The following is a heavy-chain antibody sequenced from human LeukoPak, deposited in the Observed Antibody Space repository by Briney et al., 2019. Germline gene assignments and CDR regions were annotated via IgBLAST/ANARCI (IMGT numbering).Heavy chain of an antibody. D-gene: IGHD6-13*01. J-gene: IGHJ4*02. Sequence: ASVKVSCKASGYTFTGYYMHWVRQAPGQGLEWMGWINPNSGGTNYAQKFQGRVTMTTDTSTSTAYMELRSLRSDDTAVYYCARHSSSSQSSNFDYWGQGTLVTVSS. CDR2: INPNSGGT. CDR1: GYTFTGYY. CDR3: ARHSSSSQSSNFDY. V-gene: IGHV1-2*02.